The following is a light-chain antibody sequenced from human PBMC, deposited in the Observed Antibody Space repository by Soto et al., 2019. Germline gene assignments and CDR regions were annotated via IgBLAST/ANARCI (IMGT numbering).Light chain of an antibody. CDR1: HDIKNY. CDR2: DAS. J-gene: IGKJ4*01. CDR3: QQYDNLPLT. V-gene: IGKV1-33*01. Sequence: DIQMTQSPSSLSASVGDIVTITCLASHDIKNYLKWYQQKSGKAPKLLIYDASDLETGGPARFSGSGSGTDFTFTINSLQPEDIATYYCQQYDNLPLTFGGGTKVEIK.